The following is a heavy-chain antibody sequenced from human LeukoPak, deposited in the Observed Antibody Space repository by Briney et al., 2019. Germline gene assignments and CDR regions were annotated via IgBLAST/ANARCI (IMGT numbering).Heavy chain of an antibody. J-gene: IGHJ4*02. CDR2: ISSSSSTV. V-gene: IGHV3-48*01. Sequence: PGGSLRLSCAASGFTFSSHAMSWVRQAPGKGLEWVSYISSSSSTVYYADSVKGRFTISRDNAKNSLYLQMNSLRAEDTALYYCAGFTYYFDYWGQGTLVTVSS. CDR1: GFTFSSHA. CDR3: AGFTYYFDY.